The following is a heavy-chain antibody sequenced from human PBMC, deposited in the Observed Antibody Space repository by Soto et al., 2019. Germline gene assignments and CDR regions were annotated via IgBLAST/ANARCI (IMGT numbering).Heavy chain of an antibody. CDR3: AKDISTMRAKYFDY. D-gene: IGHD3-22*01. J-gene: IGHJ4*02. CDR1: GFTFSSYG. Sequence: LRLSCAASGFTFSSYGMHWVRQAPGKGLEWVAVISYDGSNKYYADSVKGRFTISRDNSKNTLYLQMNSLRAEDTAVYYCAKDISTMRAKYFDYWGQGTLVTVSS. V-gene: IGHV3-30*18. CDR2: ISYDGSNK.